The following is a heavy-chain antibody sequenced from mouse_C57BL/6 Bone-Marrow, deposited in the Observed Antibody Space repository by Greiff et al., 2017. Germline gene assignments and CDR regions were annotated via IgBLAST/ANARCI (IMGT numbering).Heavy chain of an antibody. CDR1: GFNIKDDY. CDR3: SSLDGNYFDF. V-gene: IGHV14-4*01. D-gene: IGHD2-1*01. CDR2: IDPEIGDT. Sequence: VQLQQSGAELVRPGASVKLSCTASGFNIKDDYIHWVKQRPEQGLEWIGWIDPEIGDTEYASKFQGKATITSDTSSNTAYLQLSSRTSEDTAVYSCSSLDGNYFDFWGQGTPPTGAS. J-gene: IGHJ2*01.